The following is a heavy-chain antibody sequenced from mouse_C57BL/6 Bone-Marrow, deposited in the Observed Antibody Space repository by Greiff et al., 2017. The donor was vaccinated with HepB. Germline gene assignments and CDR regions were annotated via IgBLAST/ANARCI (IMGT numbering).Heavy chain of an antibody. CDR3: ARKRARLRGFAY. CDR1: GFTIHDYS. CDR2: IDPEDGET. Sequence: VPLPPSGAALVTPGASVQLSCTASGFTIHDYSMHWVPPRTEPGLAWIGRIDPEDGETKYAPKFQGKATITADTSSNTAYLQLSSLTSEDTAVYYCARKRARLRGFAYWGQGTLVTVSA. J-gene: IGHJ3*01. V-gene: IGHV14-2*01. D-gene: IGHD6-1*02.